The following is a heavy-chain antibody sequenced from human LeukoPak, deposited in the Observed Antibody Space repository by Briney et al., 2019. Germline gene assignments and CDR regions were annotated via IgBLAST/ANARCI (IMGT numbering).Heavy chain of an antibody. CDR1: GGSITNTNW. Sequence: SETLSLTCAVSGGSITNTNWWSWVRQPPGKGLEWIGEINHSGSTNYNPSLKSRVTISVDKSKNQFSLKLSSVTAADTAVYYCARNFERTRGWFDPWGQGTLVTVSS. D-gene: IGHD2-2*01. CDR2: INHSGST. J-gene: IGHJ5*02. CDR3: ARNFERTRGWFDP. V-gene: IGHV4-4*02.